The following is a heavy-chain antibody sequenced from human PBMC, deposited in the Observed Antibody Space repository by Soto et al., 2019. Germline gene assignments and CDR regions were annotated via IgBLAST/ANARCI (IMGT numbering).Heavy chain of an antibody. J-gene: IGHJ4*02. CDR1: GGSISSGGYS. V-gene: IGHV4-30-2*01. CDR2: IYHSGST. D-gene: IGHD3-10*01. Sequence: PSETLSLTCAVSGGSISSGGYSWSWIRQPPGKGLEWIGYIYHSGSTYYNPSLKSRVTISVDRSKNQFSLKLSSVTAADTAVYYCARVITMVRGVISPFFDYWGQGTLVTVSS. CDR3: ARVITMVRGVISPFFDY.